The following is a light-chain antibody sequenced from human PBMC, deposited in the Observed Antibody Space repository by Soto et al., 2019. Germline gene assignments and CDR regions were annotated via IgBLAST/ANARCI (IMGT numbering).Light chain of an antibody. V-gene: IGKV3-20*01. CDR3: QQYGSSPRVT. CDR1: QSVSSNY. Sequence: DIVSTQSPGTLSLSPGERATLSCRASQSVSSNYLAWYQQKPGQAPRLLIYGASSRATGIPDRFSGSGSGTDFTLTISRLEPEDFAVYYCQQYGSSPRVTFGGGTKVEIK. CDR2: GAS. J-gene: IGKJ4*01.